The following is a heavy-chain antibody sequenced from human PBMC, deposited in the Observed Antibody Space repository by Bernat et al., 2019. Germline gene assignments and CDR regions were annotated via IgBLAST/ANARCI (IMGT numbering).Heavy chain of an antibody. V-gene: IGHV1-69*01. J-gene: IGHJ3*02. CDR1: GGTFSSYA. D-gene: IGHD2-8*02. Sequence: QVQLVQSGAEVKKPGSSVKVSCKASGGTFSSYAISWVRPAPGQGLEWMGGIIPIFGTANYAQKFQGRVTITADESTSTAYMELSSLRSEDTAVYYCAREGGYCTGGVCYGAFDIWGQGTMVTVSS. CDR3: AREGGYCTGGVCYGAFDI. CDR2: IIPIFGTA.